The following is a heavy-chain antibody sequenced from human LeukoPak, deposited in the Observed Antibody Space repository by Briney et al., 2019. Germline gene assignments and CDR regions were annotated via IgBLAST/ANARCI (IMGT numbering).Heavy chain of an antibody. CDR3: AREGSGSYYGY. D-gene: IGHD1-26*01. V-gene: IGHV3-21*01. CDR1: GFTLSSYS. J-gene: IGHJ4*02. CDR2: ISSSSYI. Sequence: PGGSLRLSCAASGFTLSSYSMNWVRQAPGKGLEWVSSISSSSYIYYADSVKGRFTISRDNAKNSLYLQMNSLRAEDTAVYYCAREGSGSYYGYWGQGTLVTVSS.